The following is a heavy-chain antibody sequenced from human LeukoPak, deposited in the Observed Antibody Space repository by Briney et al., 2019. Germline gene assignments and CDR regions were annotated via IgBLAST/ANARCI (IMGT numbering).Heavy chain of an antibody. CDR2: IYYSGST. V-gene: IGHV4-31*03. CDR3: ARADTMIVVQGEGVDVVDY. CDR1: GGSISSGGYY. Sequence: PSQTLSLTCTVSGGSISSGGYYWSWIRQHPGKGLEWIGYIYYSGSTYYNPSLKSRVTISVDTSKNQFSLKLSSVTAADTAVYYCARADTMIVVQGEGVDVVDYWGQGTLVTVSS. D-gene: IGHD3-22*01. J-gene: IGHJ4*02.